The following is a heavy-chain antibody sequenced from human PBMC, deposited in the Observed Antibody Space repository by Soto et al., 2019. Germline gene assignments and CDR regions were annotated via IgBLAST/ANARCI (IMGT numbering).Heavy chain of an antibody. J-gene: IGHJ4*02. CDR1: GYTFTSYG. V-gene: IGHV1-18*01. CDR3: ARVSVSYYYGSGSYDFDY. Sequence: QVQLVQSGAEVKKPGASVKVSCKASGYTFTSYGIIWVRQAPGQGLEWMGWISAYNGNTNYAQKLQGRVTMTTDTSTSTADMELRSRRSDDTAVYYCARVSVSYYYGSGSYDFDYWGQGTLVTVSS. D-gene: IGHD3-10*01. CDR2: ISAYNGNT.